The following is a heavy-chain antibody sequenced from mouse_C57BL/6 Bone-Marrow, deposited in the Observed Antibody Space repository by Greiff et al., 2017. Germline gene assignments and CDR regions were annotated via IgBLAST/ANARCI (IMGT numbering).Heavy chain of an antibody. D-gene: IGHD1-1*01. CDR3: ARSLILRY. V-gene: IGHV1-64*01. CDR2: IHPNSGST. CDR1: GYTFTSYW. J-gene: IGHJ3*01. Sequence: QVQLQQPGAELVKPGASVKLSCKASGYTFTSYWMHWVQQRPGQGLEWIGMIHPNSGSTNYNETLKSKATLTVDKSSSTDYMQLSSLTSKDYAVYYCARSLILRYWGQGTLVTVSA.